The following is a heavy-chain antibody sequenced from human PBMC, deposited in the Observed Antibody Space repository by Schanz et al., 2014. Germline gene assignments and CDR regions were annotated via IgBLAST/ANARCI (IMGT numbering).Heavy chain of an antibody. V-gene: IGHV3-11*01. J-gene: IGHJ4*02. CDR3: ARIGGSVFDY. Sequence: QVQLVDSGGGLVKPGGSLRLSCTASGFPFSDYFMAWIRQPPGRGLEWVSYIGNGGVTIYYADSVKGRFTISRDNSKNSPYLQMNSLRAEDTAVYYCARIGGSVFDYWAQGTLVTVSS. D-gene: IGHD3-10*01. CDR2: IGNGGVTI. CDR1: GFPFSDYF.